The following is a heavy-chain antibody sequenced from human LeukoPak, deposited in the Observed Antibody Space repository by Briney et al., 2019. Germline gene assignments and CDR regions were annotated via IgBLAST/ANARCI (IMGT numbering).Heavy chain of an antibody. V-gene: IGHV4-39*01. CDR3: ARQYYYDSSGYFVRYYYYYMDV. D-gene: IGHD3-22*01. CDR1: GGSISSSSYY. J-gene: IGHJ6*03. CDR2: IYYSGST. Sequence: SETLSLTCAVSGGSISSSSYYWGWIRRPPGKGLEWIGSIYYSGSTYYNPSLKSRVTISVDTSKNQFSLKLSSVTAADTAVYYCARQYYYDSSGYFVRYYYYYMDVWGKGTTVTISS.